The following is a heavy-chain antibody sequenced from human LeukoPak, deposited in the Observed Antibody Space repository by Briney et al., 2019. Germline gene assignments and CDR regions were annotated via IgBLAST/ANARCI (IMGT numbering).Heavy chain of an antibody. CDR2: IIPIFDTA. J-gene: IGHJ5*02. Sequence: LGSSVKVSCKASGGTFSSYAISWVRQAPGQGLEWMGGIIPIFDTADYAQKFQGRVTITADESTSTAYMELSSLRSEDTAVYYCAREWENDLRFDPWGQGTLVTVSS. V-gene: IGHV1-69*01. CDR3: AREWENDLRFDP. D-gene: IGHD1-26*01. CDR1: GGTFSSYA.